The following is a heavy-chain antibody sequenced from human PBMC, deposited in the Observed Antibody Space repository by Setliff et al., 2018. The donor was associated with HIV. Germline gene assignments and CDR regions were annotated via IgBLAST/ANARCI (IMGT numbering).Heavy chain of an antibody. J-gene: IGHJ5*02. D-gene: IGHD3-16*02. Sequence: GASVKVSCKASGYTFTSYGISWVRQAPGQGLEWMGWISAYKGKTNYAQKFQGRVTMTRNTSISTAYMELSSLRSEDTAVYYCARCSYVWGSYRMQPWGQGTLVTVSS. CDR3: ARCSYVWGSYRMQP. V-gene: IGHV1-18*01. CDR1: GYTFTSYG. CDR2: ISAYKGKT.